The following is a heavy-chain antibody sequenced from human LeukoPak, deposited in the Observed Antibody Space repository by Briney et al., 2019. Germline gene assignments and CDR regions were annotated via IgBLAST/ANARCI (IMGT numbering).Heavy chain of an antibody. J-gene: IGHJ4*02. CDR1: GGSISSGDYY. V-gene: IGHV4-30-4*01. CDR3: ARGEAAAPGDY. Sequence: SETLSLTCTVSGGSISSGDYYWSWIRQPPGTGLEWIGYIYYSGSTYYNPSLKSRVTISVDTSKNQFSLKLSSVTAADTAVYYCARGEAAAPGDYWGQGTLVTVSS. CDR2: IYYSGST. D-gene: IGHD6-13*01.